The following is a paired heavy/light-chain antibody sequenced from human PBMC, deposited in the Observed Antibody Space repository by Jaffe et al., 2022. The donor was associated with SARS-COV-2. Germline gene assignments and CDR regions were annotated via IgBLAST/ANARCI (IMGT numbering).Light chain of an antibody. CDR3: VSRDSSGNHLV. CDR2: GKT. V-gene: IGLV3-19*01. Sequence: SSELTQDPAVSVALGQTVRITCQGDSLRSYYASWYQQKPGQAPVLVIYGKTIRPSGIPDRFSGSISGNTASLTIAGAQAEDEADYYCVSRDSSGNHLVFGGGTKLTVL. CDR1: SLRSYY. J-gene: IGLJ3*02.
Heavy chain of an antibody. CDR3: AKDLVMHGSYDFYYYGMDV. J-gene: IGHJ6*02. CDR2: ISYDGSEK. D-gene: IGHD6-19*01. V-gene: IGHV3-30*18. Sequence: QEQLVESGGGVVQPGRSLRISCAASGFTFSSYGMHWVRQAPGKGLEWVALISYDGSEKYYADSVKGRFTISRDNSKNTLYLQMNSLRAEDTAVYYCAKDLVMHGSYDFYYYGMDVWGQGTTVTVSS. CDR1: GFTFSSYG.